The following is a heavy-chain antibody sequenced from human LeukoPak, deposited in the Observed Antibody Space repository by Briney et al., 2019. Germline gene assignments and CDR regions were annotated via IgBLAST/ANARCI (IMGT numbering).Heavy chain of an antibody. CDR1: GFTFSDHY. V-gene: IGHV3-11*05. D-gene: IGHD3-10*01. Sequence: KPGGSLRLSCAASGFTFSDHYMSWIRQAPGKGLEWVSYISSRSKYTDYADSVKGRFTISRDNAKNLLYLQMNSLRAEDTAVYYCARELVRGSRAIDAFDIWGQGTMVTVSS. J-gene: IGHJ3*02. CDR3: ARELVRGSRAIDAFDI. CDR2: ISSRSKYT.